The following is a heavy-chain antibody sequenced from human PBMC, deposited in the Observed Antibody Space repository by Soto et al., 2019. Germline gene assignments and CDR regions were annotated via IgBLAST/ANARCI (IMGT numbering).Heavy chain of an antibody. V-gene: IGHV3-48*01. CDR2: ISSSSTTK. D-gene: IGHD2-15*01. J-gene: IGHJ5*02. CDR3: ARDGCSGSNCLNWFDP. Sequence: GGSLRLSCAASGCTFSSYSMNWVRQAPGKGLEWVSYISSSSTTKYYADSVKGRFTISRDNAKNSLYLQMNSLRAEDTAVYYCARDGCSGSNCLNWFDPWGQGTLVTVSS. CDR1: GCTFSSYS.